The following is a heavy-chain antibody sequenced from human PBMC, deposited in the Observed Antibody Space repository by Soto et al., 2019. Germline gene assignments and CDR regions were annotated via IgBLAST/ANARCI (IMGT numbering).Heavy chain of an antibody. J-gene: IGHJ4*02. CDR1: GGSISSGGYS. V-gene: IGHV4-30-2*01. CDR2: IYHSGST. CDR3: ARGQVVAAQH. D-gene: IGHD2-15*01. Sequence: QLQLQESGSGLVKPSQTLSLTCAVSGGSISSGGYSWSWIRQPPGKGLEWIGYIYHSGSTYYNPSRXGGVTIXXDRSKNQFSLKLSSVTAADTAVYYCARGQVVAAQHWGQGTLVTVSS.